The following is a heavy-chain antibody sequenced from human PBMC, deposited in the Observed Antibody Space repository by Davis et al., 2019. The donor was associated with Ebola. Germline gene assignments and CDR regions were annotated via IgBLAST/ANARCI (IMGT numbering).Heavy chain of an antibody. CDR1: GGSISSGGYY. CDR2: IYYSGST. Sequence: PSETLSLTCTVSGGSISSGGYYWSWIRQHPGKGLEWIGYIYYSGSTYYNPSLKSRVTISVDTSKNQFSLKLSSVTAADTAVYYCASLYCSSTSCYQSSFMDVWGQGTTVTVSS. J-gene: IGHJ6*02. CDR3: ASLYCSSTSCYQSSFMDV. V-gene: IGHV4-31*03. D-gene: IGHD2-2*01.